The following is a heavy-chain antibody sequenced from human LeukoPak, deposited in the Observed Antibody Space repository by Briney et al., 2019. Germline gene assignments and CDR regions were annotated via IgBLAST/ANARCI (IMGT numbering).Heavy chain of an antibody. D-gene: IGHD3-22*01. CDR3: AKDRVSSGYYEDAFDI. CDR2: ISYDGSNK. V-gene: IGHV3-30-3*01. CDR1: GFTFSSYA. Sequence: PGGSLRLSCAASGFTFSSYAMHWVRQAPGKGLEWVAVISYDGSNKYYADSVKGRFTISRDNSKNTLYLQMNSLRAEDTAVYYCAKDRVSSGYYEDAFDIWGQGTMVTVSS. J-gene: IGHJ3*02.